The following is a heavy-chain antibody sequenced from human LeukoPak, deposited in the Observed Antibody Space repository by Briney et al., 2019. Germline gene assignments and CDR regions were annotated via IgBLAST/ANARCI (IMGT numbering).Heavy chain of an antibody. V-gene: IGHV1-2*02. CDR2: INPNSGGT. CDR1: GYTFTGYY. CDR3: ARKRGYYYGMDV. Sequence: ASAKVSCKASGYTFTGYYMHWVRQAPGQGLEWMGWINPNSGGTNYAQKFQGRVTMTRDTSISTAYMELSRLRSDDTAVYYRARKRGYYYGMDVWGQGTTVTVSS. J-gene: IGHJ6*02.